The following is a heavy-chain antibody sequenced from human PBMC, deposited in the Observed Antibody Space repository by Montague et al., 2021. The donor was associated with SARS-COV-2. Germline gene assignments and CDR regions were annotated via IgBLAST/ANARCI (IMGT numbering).Heavy chain of an antibody. Sequence: SETLSLTCSVSSDSISRYYWSWIRQSAGKGLEWIGRVYTGGYVNYNPSLQSRVSMSVDTSKSQVSLTVTSVTAADTAVYYCAGAIWHLDVWGRGILVTVSS. J-gene: IGHJ2*01. CDR2: VYTGGYV. CDR1: SDSISRYY. V-gene: IGHV4-4*07. CDR3: AGAIWHLDV.